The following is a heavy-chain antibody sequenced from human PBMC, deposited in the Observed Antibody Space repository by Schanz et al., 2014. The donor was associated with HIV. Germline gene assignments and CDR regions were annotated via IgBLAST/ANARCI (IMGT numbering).Heavy chain of an antibody. CDR1: GGTFINYA. Sequence: QVQLVQSGAEVKKPGSSVKVFCRASGGTFINYAFSWVRQAPGQGLEWMGGIIPISGTANYAQKFQGRVTLTRDTTATTVYMELSSLKSEDTAVYGCARQGLRFSFWLDYWGQGTPVTVS. D-gene: IGHD4-17*01. CDR3: ARQGLRFSFWLDY. CDR2: IIPISGTA. V-gene: IGHV1-69*06. J-gene: IGHJ4*02.